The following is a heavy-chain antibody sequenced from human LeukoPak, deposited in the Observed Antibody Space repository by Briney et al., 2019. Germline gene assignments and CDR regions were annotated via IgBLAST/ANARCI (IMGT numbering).Heavy chain of an antibody. CDR3: ARDVYYYDSSVFPGVGY. J-gene: IGHJ4*02. CDR1: GYTFTSYY. V-gene: IGHV1-46*01. D-gene: IGHD3-22*01. CDR2: INPSGGST. Sequence: ASVKVSCKASGYTFTSYYMHWVRQAPGQGLEWMGIINPSGGSTSYAQKFRGRVTMTRDTSTSTVYMELSSLRSEDTAVYCCARDVYYYDSSVFPGVGYWGQGTLVTVSS.